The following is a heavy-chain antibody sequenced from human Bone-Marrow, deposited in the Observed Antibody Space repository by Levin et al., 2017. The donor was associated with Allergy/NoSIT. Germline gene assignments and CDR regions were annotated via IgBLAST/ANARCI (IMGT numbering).Heavy chain of an antibody. Sequence: ASVKVSCKVSGYTLTELSMHWVRQAPGKGLEWMGGFDPEDGETIYAQKFQGRVTMTEDTSTDTAYMELSSLRSEDTAVYYCATAPREWFPLYYGMDVWGQGTTVTVSS. CDR1: GYTLTELS. D-gene: IGHD3-3*01. CDR3: ATAPREWFPLYYGMDV. CDR2: FDPEDGET. V-gene: IGHV1-24*01. J-gene: IGHJ6*02.